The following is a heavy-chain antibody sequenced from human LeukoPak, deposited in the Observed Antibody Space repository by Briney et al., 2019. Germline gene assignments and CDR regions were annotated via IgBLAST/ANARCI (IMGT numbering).Heavy chain of an antibody. CDR2: INPNSGGT. CDR1: GYTFTSYG. V-gene: IGHV1-2*02. Sequence: ASVKVSCKASGYTFTSYGISWVRQAPGQGLEWMGWINPNSGGTNYAQKFQGRVTMTRDTSISTAYMELSRLRSDDTAVYYCARGLGIAAAGTEGNDAFDIWGQGTMVTVSS. D-gene: IGHD6-13*01. J-gene: IGHJ3*02. CDR3: ARGLGIAAAGTEGNDAFDI.